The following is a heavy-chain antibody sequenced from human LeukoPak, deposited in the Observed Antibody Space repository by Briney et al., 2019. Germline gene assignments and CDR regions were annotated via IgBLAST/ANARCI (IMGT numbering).Heavy chain of an antibody. CDR3: AREGGYSYGDAPLHFDY. J-gene: IGHJ4*02. D-gene: IGHD5-18*01. V-gene: IGHV4-4*07. CDR1: GGSFSGYY. CDR2: IDTSGST. Sequence: SETLSLTCAVYGGSFSGYYWSWIRQPAGKGLEWIGRIDTSGSTNYNPSLKSRVTISVDTSKNQFSLKLSSVTAADTAVYYCAREGGYSYGDAPLHFDYWGQGTLVTVSS.